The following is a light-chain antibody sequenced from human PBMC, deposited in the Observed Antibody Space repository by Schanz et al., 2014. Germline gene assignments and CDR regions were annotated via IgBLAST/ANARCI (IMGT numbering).Light chain of an antibody. CDR3: QKYDRAPWK. V-gene: IGKV1-27*01. Sequence: DIQMTQSPSSLSASVGDRVTITCRASQGIRNYLAWYQHKPGKVPTLLIYGASTLRPGVPSRFSGSGSGTDFTLTVSSLQPEDVATYYCQKYDRAPWKFGQGTRVEIK. J-gene: IGKJ1*01. CDR1: QGIRNY. CDR2: GAS.